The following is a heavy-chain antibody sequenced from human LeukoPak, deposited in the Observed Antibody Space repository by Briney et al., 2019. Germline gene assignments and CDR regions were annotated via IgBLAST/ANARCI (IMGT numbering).Heavy chain of an antibody. J-gene: IGHJ3*02. V-gene: IGHV1-18*01. D-gene: IGHD2-21*01. CDR3: ATYCGGDCYPDAFDI. CDR1: GYTFTNFD. CDR2: ISAYNGNT. Sequence: GASVKVSCKASGYTFTNFDINWVRQAPGQGLEWMGWISAYNGNTNYAQKLQGRVTMTTDTSTSTAYMELRSLRSDDTAVYYCATYCGGDCYPDAFDIWGQGTMVTVSS.